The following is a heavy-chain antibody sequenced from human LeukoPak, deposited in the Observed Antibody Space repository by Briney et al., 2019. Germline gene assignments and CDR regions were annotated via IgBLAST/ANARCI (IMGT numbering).Heavy chain of an antibody. CDR1: GFTFSSYA. Sequence: PGGSLRLSCAASGFTFSSYAMSWVRQAPGKGLEWVSTLSASGYNTYYGDSVKGRFTISRDNSKNTLYLQMNSLRAEDTAIYFCAKGAEEGVVITAVYYYHMDVWGRGTTVTISS. V-gene: IGHV3-23*01. CDR3: AKGAEEGVVITAVYYYHMDV. D-gene: IGHD3-22*01. CDR2: LSASGYNT. J-gene: IGHJ6*03.